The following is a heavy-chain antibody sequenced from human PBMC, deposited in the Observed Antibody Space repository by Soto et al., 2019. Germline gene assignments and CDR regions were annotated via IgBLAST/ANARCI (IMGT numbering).Heavy chain of an antibody. Sequence: GSLRDSWGAVGGKFEDYAGHWVRQDPGKGLEWVSLISWDGGSTYYADSVKGRFTISRDNSKNSLYLQMNSLRTEDTALYYCAKAYYYDSSGYPSPFFDYWGQGTLVTVSS. J-gene: IGHJ4*02. CDR1: GGKFEDYA. V-gene: IGHV3-43*01. D-gene: IGHD3-22*01. CDR2: ISWDGGST. CDR3: AKAYYYDSSGYPSPFFDY.